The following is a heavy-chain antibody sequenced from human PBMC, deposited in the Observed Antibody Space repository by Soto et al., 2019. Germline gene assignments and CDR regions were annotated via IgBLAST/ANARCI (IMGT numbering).Heavy chain of an antibody. CDR3: ARHEYYDSNNWSDH. J-gene: IGHJ5*02. V-gene: IGHV4-4*07. CDR1: GGAITAYY. Sequence: SETLSLTCTVSGGAITAYYWSWIRQPVGEGLQWIGRVYSTGSTNYNPSLRSRVTMSVDTSQNQFFLRLSSVTAADTAVYYCARHEYYDSNNWSDHWGQGILVTVA. CDR2: VYSTGST. D-gene: IGHD3-22*01.